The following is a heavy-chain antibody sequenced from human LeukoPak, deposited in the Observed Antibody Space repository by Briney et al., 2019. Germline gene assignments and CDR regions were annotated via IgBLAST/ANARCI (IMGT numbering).Heavy chain of an antibody. CDR3: TTRSGDFWSGFVN. Sequence: GSAKVSCKVSGNSLSELSIQWVRQAPGKGLECLGGFDPEEAKMVYAQNFQGRVTMTEDTSTQTAYMELSGLTSDDTAVYYCTTRSGDFWSGFVNWGQGTLVSVST. V-gene: IGHV1-24*01. D-gene: IGHD3-3*01. J-gene: IGHJ4*02. CDR1: GNSLSELS. CDR2: FDPEEAKM.